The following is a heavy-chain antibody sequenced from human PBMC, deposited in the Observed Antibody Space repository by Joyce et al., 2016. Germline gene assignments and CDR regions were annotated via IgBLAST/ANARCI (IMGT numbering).Heavy chain of an antibody. CDR2: ISTSSSYI. D-gene: IGHD6-6*01. Sequence: EVQLVESGGGLVKPGESLRLSCAGSGFTFSSYTMNWVRQAPGKWLEWVSFISTSSSYIYYADSVKGRFTVSRDNARKSLYLQMDSLRPEDSAVYYCARDAIAARSMHWYVDLWGRGTLVTVSS. V-gene: IGHV3-21*02. J-gene: IGHJ2*01. CDR3: ARDAIAARSMHWYVDL. CDR1: GFTFSSYT.